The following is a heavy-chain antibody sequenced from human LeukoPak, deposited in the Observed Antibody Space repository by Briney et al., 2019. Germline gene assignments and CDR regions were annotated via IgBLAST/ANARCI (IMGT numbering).Heavy chain of an antibody. Sequence: ASVKVSCKASGYTFTSYYMHWVRQAPGQGLEWMGWINPNSGGTNYAQKFQGRVTMTRDTSISTAYMELSRLRSDDTAVYYCARIPARYYGSGPMKDYWGQGTLVTVSS. D-gene: IGHD3-10*01. CDR3: ARIPARYYGSGPMKDY. CDR2: INPNSGGT. V-gene: IGHV1-2*02. J-gene: IGHJ4*02. CDR1: GYTFTSYY.